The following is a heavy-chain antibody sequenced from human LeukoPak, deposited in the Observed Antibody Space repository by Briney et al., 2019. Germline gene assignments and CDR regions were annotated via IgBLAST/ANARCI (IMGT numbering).Heavy chain of an antibody. Sequence: ASVKVYCKASDRIFTTYHIHWVRQAPGQGLEWMGIINPSGGSTSYAQKFQGRVTITRNTSISTAYMELSSLRSEDTAVYYCARVVTIFGVVTMDVWGKGTTVTVSS. J-gene: IGHJ6*04. D-gene: IGHD3-3*01. CDR2: INPSGGST. V-gene: IGHV1-46*01. CDR1: DRIFTTYH. CDR3: ARVVTIFGVVTMDV.